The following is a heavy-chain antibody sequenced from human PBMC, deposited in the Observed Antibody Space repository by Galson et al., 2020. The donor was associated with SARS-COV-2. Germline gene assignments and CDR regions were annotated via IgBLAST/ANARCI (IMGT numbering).Heavy chain of an antibody. CDR3: ARDPSGSWYGRRNWFDP. D-gene: IGHD1-26*01. V-gene: IGHV4-39*07. CDR2: IYYSGST. J-gene: IGHJ5*02. Sequence: SETLSLTCTVSGGSISSSSYYWGWIRQPPGKGLEWIGSIYYSGSTYYNPSLKSRVTISVDTSKNQFSLKLSSVTAADTAVYYCARDPSGSWYGRRNWFDPWGQGTLVTVSS. CDR1: GGSISSSSYY.